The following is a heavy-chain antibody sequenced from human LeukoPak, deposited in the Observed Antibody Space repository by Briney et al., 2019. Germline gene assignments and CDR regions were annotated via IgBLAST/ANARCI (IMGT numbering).Heavy chain of an antibody. CDR1: GFTFSSYA. J-gene: IGHJ4*02. CDR2: ISGSGSST. V-gene: IGHV3-23*01. CDR3: AKPSLIVGATVGFDY. D-gene: IGHD1-26*01. Sequence: GGSLRLSCAASGFTFSSYAMSWVRQAPGKGLEWVSAISGSGSSTYYADSVKGRFTISRDNSKNTLYLQMNSLKAEDTAVYYCAKPSLIVGATVGFDYWGQGALVTVSS.